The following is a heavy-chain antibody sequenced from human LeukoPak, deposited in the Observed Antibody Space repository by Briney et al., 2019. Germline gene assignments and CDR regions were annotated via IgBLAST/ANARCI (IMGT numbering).Heavy chain of an antibody. D-gene: IGHD3-10*01. J-gene: IGHJ6*02. Sequence: GGSLSLSRAVSGITLNNYGMSWVRPAAPKGLEWVAGVSDRGGRTQQEASAQGRFTLTSDNPKDPVYPQTNRLNRDDPARSYCARAISMVWGLIYFGMDVWGQGTTVTVSS. V-gene: IGHV3-23*01. CDR1: GITLNNYG. CDR2: VSDRGGRT. CDR3: ARAISMVWGLIYFGMDV.